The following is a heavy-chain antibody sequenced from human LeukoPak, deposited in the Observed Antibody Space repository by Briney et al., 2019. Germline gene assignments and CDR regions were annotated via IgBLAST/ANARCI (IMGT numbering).Heavy chain of an antibody. CDR1: GFTFDDYG. V-gene: IGHV3-30*02. J-gene: IGHJ4*02. Sequence: GGSLRLSCAASGFTFDDYGMHWVRQAPGKGLEWVAFIRYDGSNKYYADSVKGRFTISRDNSKNTLYVQMNSLRAEDTAVYYCAKDYRDYGDLDYWGQGTLVTVSS. D-gene: IGHD4-17*01. CDR3: AKDYRDYGDLDY. CDR2: IRYDGSNK.